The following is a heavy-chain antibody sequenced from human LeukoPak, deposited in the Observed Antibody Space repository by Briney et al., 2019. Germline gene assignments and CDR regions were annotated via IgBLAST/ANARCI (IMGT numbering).Heavy chain of an antibody. D-gene: IGHD3-10*01. CDR2: IYHSGST. J-gene: IGHJ4*02. CDR1: GGSISSGGYY. Sequence: PSQTLSLTCTVSGGSISSGGYYWSWLRQPPGKGLEWIGYIYHSGSTNYNPSLKSRVTISVDTSKNQFSLKLSSVTAADTAVYYCARGLTGSRRYFDSWGQGTLVTVSS. CDR3: ARGLTGSRRYFDS. V-gene: IGHV4-30-2*01.